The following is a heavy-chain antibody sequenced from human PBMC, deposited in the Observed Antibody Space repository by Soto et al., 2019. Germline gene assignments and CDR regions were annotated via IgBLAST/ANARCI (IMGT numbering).Heavy chain of an antibody. CDR1: GYTFTSYD. J-gene: IGHJ4*02. CDR3: ARGQDQSGRGSSWYYPDY. D-gene: IGHD6-13*01. CDR2: MNPNSGNT. V-gene: IGHV1-8*01. Sequence: QVQLVQSGAEGKKPGASVKVSCKASGYTFTSYDINWVRQATGQGLEWMGWMNPNSGNTGYAQKFQGGATMTRNTSISTAYMELSSRRSEDTAVYYCARGQDQSGRGSSWYYPDYWGQGTLVTVSS.